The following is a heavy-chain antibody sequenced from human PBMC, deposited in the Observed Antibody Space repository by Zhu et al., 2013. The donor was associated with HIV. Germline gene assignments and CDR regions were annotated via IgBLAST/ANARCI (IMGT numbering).Heavy chain of an antibody. Sequence: QVQLVQSGAEVMKPGASVKVSCKTSGYTFTSYDINWVRQATGQGLEWMGWMNPNSGNTGYAQKFQGRVTITRNTSISTAYMELSNLRSEDTAVYYCARGRTFGVGRLNWFDPWGQGTLVTVSS. V-gene: IGHV1-8*03. CDR1: GYTFTSYD. CDR3: ARGRTFGVGRLNWFDP. CDR2: MNPNSGNT. D-gene: IGHD3-3*01. J-gene: IGHJ5*02.